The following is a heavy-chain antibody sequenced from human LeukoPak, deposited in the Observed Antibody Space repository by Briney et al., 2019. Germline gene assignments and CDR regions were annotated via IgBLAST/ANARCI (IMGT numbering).Heavy chain of an antibody. CDR1: GGTFSSYA. CDR2: IIPILGIA. D-gene: IGHD6-6*01. J-gene: IGHJ4*02. CDR3: ARVDRQLGNLEY. Sequence: SVKVSCKASGGTFSSYAISWVRQAPGQGLEWMGRIIPILGIANYAQKFQGRVTITADKSTSTAYMELSSLRSEDTAVYYCARVDRQLGNLEYWGQGTLVTVSS. V-gene: IGHV1-69*04.